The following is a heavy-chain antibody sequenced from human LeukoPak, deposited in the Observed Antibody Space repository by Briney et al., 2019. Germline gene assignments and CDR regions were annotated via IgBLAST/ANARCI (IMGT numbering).Heavy chain of an antibody. D-gene: IGHD5-24*01. CDR3: AKDGGGWLQLSFDY. Sequence: GESLRLSCAASGFTFSNYGIHWVRQAPGKGLEWVAFIRYDGSNKYYADSVKGRFTISRDNSKNTLFLQMNSLRAEDTAVYYCAKDGGGWLQLSFDYWGQGTLVTVSS. CDR2: IRYDGSNK. CDR1: GFTFSNYG. V-gene: IGHV3-30*02. J-gene: IGHJ4*02.